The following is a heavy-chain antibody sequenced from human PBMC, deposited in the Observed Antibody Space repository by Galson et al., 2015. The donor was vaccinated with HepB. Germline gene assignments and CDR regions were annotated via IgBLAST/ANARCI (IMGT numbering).Heavy chain of an antibody. CDR2: ISYDGSNK. CDR3: AKDRGSSWSIDY. CDR1: GFTFSSYG. V-gene: IGHV3-30*18. Sequence: SLRLSCAASGFTFSSYGMHWVRQAPGKGLEWVAVISYDGSNKYYADSVKGRFTISRDNSKNTLYLQMNSLRAEDTAVYYCAKDRGSSWSIDYWGQGTLVTVSS. D-gene: IGHD6-13*01. J-gene: IGHJ4*02.